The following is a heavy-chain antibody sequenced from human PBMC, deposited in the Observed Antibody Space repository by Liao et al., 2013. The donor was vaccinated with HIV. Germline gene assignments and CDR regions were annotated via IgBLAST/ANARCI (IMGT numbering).Heavy chain of an antibody. CDR3: ARGSSIAARPGFDY. V-gene: IGHV4-34*01. D-gene: IGHD6-6*01. CDR2: INHSGST. CDR1: GGSFSGYY. J-gene: IGHJ4*02. Sequence: QVQLQQWGAGLLKPSETLSLTCAVYGGSFSGYYWSWIRQPPGKGLEWIGEINHSGSTNYNPSLKSRVTISVDTSKNQFSLKLSSVTAADTAVYYCARGSSIAARPGFDYWGQGTPGHRLL.